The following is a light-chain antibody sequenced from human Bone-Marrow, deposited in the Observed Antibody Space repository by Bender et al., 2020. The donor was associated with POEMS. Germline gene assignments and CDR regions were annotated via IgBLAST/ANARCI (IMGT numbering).Light chain of an antibody. CDR1: SSAVGGYKY. Sequence: QSALTQPASVSGSSGPSITIPCTGTSSAVGGYKYVSWYQQHPGKAPKLIIYDVSNRPSGTSDRFSGSKSGNTASLTISGLRAEDEADYYCSSFASSTPLRFGGRTKVTVL. CDR2: DVS. CDR3: SSFASSTPLR. V-gene: IGLV2-14*03. J-gene: IGLJ2*01.